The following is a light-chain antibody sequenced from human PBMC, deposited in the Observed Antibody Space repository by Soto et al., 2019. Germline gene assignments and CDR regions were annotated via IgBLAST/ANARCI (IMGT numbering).Light chain of an antibody. V-gene: IGKV3-15*01. CDR1: QSVNSN. CDR3: LQSHSTPLT. Sequence: EIVMTQSPATLSVSPGERATLSCRASQSVNSNLAWYQQKPGQAPRLLIYGASTRATSIPARFSGSGSGTEFTLTINSLQSEDFATYYCLQSHSTPLTFGQGTRLDI. J-gene: IGKJ5*01. CDR2: GAS.